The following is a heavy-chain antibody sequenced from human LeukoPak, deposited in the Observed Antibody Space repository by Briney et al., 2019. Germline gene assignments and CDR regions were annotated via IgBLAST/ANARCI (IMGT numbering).Heavy chain of an antibody. Sequence: SETLSLTCAVYGGSFSGYYWSWIRQPPGKGLEWIGEINHSGSTNYNPSLKSRVTISVDTSKNQFSLKLSSVTAADMAVYYCARVSTVAALKHYYYYYGMDVWGKGTTVTVSS. CDR2: INHSGST. CDR3: ARVSTVAALKHYYYYYGMDV. CDR1: GGSFSGYY. D-gene: IGHD2-15*01. V-gene: IGHV4-34*01. J-gene: IGHJ6*04.